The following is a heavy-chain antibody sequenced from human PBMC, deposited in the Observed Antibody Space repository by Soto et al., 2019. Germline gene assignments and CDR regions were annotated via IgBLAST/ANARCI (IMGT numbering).Heavy chain of an antibody. CDR2: IWYDGSNK. V-gene: IGHV3-33*01. Sequence: GGSLRLSCAASGFTFSSYGMHWVRQAPGKGLEWVAVIWYDGSNKYYADSVKGRFTISRDNSKNTLYLQMNSLRAEDTAVYYCARDLEPNVDDYSNYGQNYYYYYGMDVWGQGTTVTVSS. CDR1: GFTFSSYG. J-gene: IGHJ6*02. D-gene: IGHD4-4*01. CDR3: ARDLEPNVDDYSNYGQNYYYYYGMDV.